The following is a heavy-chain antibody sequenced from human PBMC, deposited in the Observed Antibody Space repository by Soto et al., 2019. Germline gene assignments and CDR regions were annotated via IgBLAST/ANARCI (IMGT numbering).Heavy chain of an antibody. CDR1: GGSISSGGYY. CDR2: IYYSGST. CDR3: ARSGYDILTGYYY. Sequence: PSETLSLTCTVSGGSISSGGYYWSWIRQHPGKGLEWIGYIYYSGSTYYNPSLKSRVTISVDTSKNQFSLKLSSVTAADTAVYYCARSGYDILTGYYYWGQGTLVTVSS. D-gene: IGHD3-9*01. V-gene: IGHV4-31*03. J-gene: IGHJ4*02.